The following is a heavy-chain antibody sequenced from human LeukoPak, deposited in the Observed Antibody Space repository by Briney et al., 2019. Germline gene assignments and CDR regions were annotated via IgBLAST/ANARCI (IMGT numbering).Heavy chain of an antibody. CDR2: ITGSGDST. J-gene: IGHJ5*02. V-gene: IGHV3-23*01. CDR3: ARDHHPGYHDSLGFNWLDP. D-gene: IGHD3-22*01. Sequence: PGGSLRLSCAASGFTFRSYAMTWVRQAPGKGLEWVSTITGSGDSTYYADSVKGRFTISRDNSKNTVFLQMSSLRAEDTAVYYCARDHHPGYHDSLGFNWLDPWGQGTMVSVSS. CDR1: GFTFRSYA.